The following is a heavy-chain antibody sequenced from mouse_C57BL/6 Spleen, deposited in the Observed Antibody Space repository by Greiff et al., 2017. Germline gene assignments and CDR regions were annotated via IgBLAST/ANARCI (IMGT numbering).Heavy chain of an antibody. J-gene: IGHJ2*01. CDR3: ASGGQLRLSFDC. Sequence: EVKVVESGGGLVKPGGSLKLSCAASGFTFSSYTMSWVRQTPEKRLEWVATISGGGGNTYYPDSVKGRFTISRDNAKNTLYLQMSSLRSEDTALYYCASGGQLRLSFDCWGQGTTLTVSS. V-gene: IGHV5-9*01. CDR2: ISGGGGNT. CDR1: GFTFSSYT. D-gene: IGHD3-2*02.